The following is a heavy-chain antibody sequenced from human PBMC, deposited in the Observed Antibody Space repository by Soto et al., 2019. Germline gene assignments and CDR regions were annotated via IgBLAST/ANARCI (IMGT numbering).Heavy chain of an antibody. Sequence: VASVKVSCKASGYTFTSYYMHWVRQAPGQGLEWMGIINPSGGSTSYAQKFQGRVTMTTDTSTSTAYMELRSLRSDDTAVYYCAREVQDFSSALDYWGQGTLVTVSS. J-gene: IGHJ4*02. CDR1: GYTFTSYY. V-gene: IGHV1-46*01. CDR3: AREVQDFSSALDY. D-gene: IGHD6-19*01. CDR2: INPSGGST.